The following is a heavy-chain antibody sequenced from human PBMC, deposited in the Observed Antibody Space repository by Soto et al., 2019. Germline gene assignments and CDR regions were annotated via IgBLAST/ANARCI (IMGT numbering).Heavy chain of an antibody. D-gene: IGHD3-3*01. CDR2: INHSGST. V-gene: IGHV4-34*01. CDR3: ARVRFLEWLLYFWFDP. J-gene: IGHJ5*02. CDR1: GGSFSGYY. Sequence: SETLSLTCAVYGGSFSGYYWSWIRQPPGKGLEWIGEINHSGSTNYNPSLKSRVTISVDTSKNQFSLKLSSVTAADTAVYYCARVRFLEWLLYFWFDPWGQGTLVTVSS.